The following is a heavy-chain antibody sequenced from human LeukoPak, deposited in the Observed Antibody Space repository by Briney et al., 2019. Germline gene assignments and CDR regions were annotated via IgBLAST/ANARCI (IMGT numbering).Heavy chain of an antibody. J-gene: IGHJ6*02. V-gene: IGHV3-21*01. Sequence: GGSLRLSWAASGFTFSSYSMNWVRQAPGKGLEWVSSISSSSSYIYYADSVKGRFTISRENAKNSLYLQMNSLRAGDTAVYYCARGSRGSPYSRQYYYGMDVWGQGTTVTVSS. D-gene: IGHD5-18*01. CDR3: ARGSRGSPYSRQYYYGMDV. CDR1: GFTFSSYS. CDR2: ISSSSSYI.